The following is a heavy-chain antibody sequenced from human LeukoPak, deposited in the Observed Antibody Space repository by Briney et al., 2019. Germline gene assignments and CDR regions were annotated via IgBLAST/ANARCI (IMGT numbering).Heavy chain of an antibody. J-gene: IGHJ6*03. D-gene: IGHD6-19*01. CDR1: GGSISSYY. V-gene: IGHV4-4*07. Sequence: SETLSLTCTVSGGSISSYYWSWIRQPAGKGLEWIGRIYTSGSTNYNPSLKSRVTMSVDTSKNQFSLKLSSVTAADTAAYYCAGSSSGWYYYYYYMDVWGKGTTVTISS. CDR3: AGSSSGWYYYYYYMDV. CDR2: IYTSGST.